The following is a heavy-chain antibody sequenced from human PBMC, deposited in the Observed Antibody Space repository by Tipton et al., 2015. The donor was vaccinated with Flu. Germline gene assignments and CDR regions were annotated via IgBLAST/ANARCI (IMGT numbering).Heavy chain of an antibody. CDR3: VQAKNYDIVAAYYGMDV. CDR1: GLTFSNYA. D-gene: IGHD3-9*01. V-gene: IGHV3-23*01. Sequence: SLRLSCAASGLTFSNYAMSWVRQAPGKGLEWVAGLSGSGSSIYYADSVKGRFTISRDNSKNMLYVQMNSLRAEDTAVYYCVQAKNYDIVAAYYGMDVWGHETTVTVSS. CDR2: LSGSGSSI. J-gene: IGHJ6*02.